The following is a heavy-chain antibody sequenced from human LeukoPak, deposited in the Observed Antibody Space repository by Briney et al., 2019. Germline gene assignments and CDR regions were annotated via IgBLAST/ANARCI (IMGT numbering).Heavy chain of an antibody. CDR2: ISGSGGST. CDR1: GFTLSSYA. V-gene: IGHV3-23*01. CDR3: AKGAYDYIEIAYFDS. J-gene: IGHJ4*02. Sequence: GGSLRLSCAASGFTLSSYAMSSVRQAPGEGLEWGSAISGSGGSTYYADSVKGRFTISRDNSKNTLYLQMNSLRAEDTAVYYCAKGAYDYIEIAYFDSWGQGTLVTVSS. D-gene: IGHD5-12*01.